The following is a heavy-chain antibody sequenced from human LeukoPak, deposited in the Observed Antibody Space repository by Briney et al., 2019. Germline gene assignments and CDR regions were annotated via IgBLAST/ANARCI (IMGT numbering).Heavy chain of an antibody. J-gene: IGHJ4*02. Sequence: ASVKVSCKASGGTFSSYAISWVRQAPGQGLEWMGRIIPILGIANYAQKFQGRVTITADKSTSTAYMELSSLRSEDTAVYYCARDPEQVVPAAMHWWGQGTLVTVSS. V-gene: IGHV1-69*04. CDR3: ARDPEQVVPAAMHW. CDR1: GGTFSSYA. CDR2: IIPILGIA. D-gene: IGHD2-2*01.